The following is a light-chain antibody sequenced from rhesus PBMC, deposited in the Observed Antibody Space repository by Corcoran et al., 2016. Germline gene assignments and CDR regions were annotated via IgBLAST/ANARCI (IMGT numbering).Light chain of an antibody. CDR2: DVS. V-gene: IGKV1-38*01. Sequence: DIQLTQSPSSLSASVGDRVTITCRASQGISRYLAWYQQKSGKAPNLLIYDVSNLQSGVPSRFSGSGSGTGFTLTISSLQPEDFATYYCQQRNSYPLPFGGGTKVGIK. CDR1: QGISRY. J-gene: IGKJ4*01. CDR3: QQRNSYPLP.